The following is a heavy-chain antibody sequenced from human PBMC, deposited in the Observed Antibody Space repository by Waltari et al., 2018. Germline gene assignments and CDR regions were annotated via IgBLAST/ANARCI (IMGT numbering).Heavy chain of an antibody. Sequence: EVQLLESGGGLIPPGGSLTLSCAASGFPFTNDAMNWIRQAPGKGLEWVSVIYSGGGAYYADSVKGRFTISRDNSKNTLYLQMSSLRLEDTAVYYCVKETAYGYYFDNWGQGTLVSVSS. V-gene: IGHV3-23*03. CDR2: IYSGGGA. D-gene: IGHD3-10*01. CDR3: VKETAYGYYFDN. J-gene: IGHJ4*02. CDR1: GFPFTNDA.